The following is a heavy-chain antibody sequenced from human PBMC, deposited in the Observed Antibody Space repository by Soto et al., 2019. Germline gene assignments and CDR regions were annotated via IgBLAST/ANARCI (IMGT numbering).Heavy chain of an antibody. CDR2: ISDSGST. CDR3: VRERVGHSAMDV. Sequence: QVQLQESGPGLVKPSETLSLMCTVSGGSITNYYWSWIRQSPAEGLEWIGYISDSGSTKYNPSLKSRVTISVDTSKNQFSLKLTSMTAADTAVYYCVRERVGHSAMDVWGQGTTVTVSS. V-gene: IGHV4-59*01. CDR1: GGSITNYY. D-gene: IGHD1-26*01. J-gene: IGHJ6*02.